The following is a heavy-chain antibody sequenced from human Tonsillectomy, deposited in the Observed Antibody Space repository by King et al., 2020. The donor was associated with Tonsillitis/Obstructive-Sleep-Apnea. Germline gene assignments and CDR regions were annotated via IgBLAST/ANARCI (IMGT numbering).Heavy chain of an antibody. D-gene: IGHD6-13*01. J-gene: IGHJ6*02. CDR3: ARGRSRSWSHDYYGMDV. Sequence: VQLQESGPGLVKPSETLSLTCTVSGGSISSYYWSWIRQPPGKGLEWIGSIYYSGSTNYNPSLKSRVTISVEPSKNQFSLKLSSVTAADTAVYYCARGRSRSWSHDYYGMDVWGQGTTVTVSS. V-gene: IGHV4-59*01. CDR2: IYYSGST. CDR1: GGSISSYY.